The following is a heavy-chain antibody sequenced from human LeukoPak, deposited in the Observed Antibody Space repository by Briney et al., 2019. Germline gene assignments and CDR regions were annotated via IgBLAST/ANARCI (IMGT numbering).Heavy chain of an antibody. D-gene: IGHD3-10*01. CDR3: VRRRGITPNWFDP. CDR2: VYYSGTT. V-gene: IGHV4-39*01. Sequence: SETLSLTCTVSGDSIGSSTYYWAWIRQPPGEGLEWIGNVYYSGTTFYNPSLKSRVTISMDTSKNQFSLKLTSVTAADTAVYYCVRRRGITPNWFDPWGQGTLVTVSS. J-gene: IGHJ5*02. CDR1: GDSIGSSTYY.